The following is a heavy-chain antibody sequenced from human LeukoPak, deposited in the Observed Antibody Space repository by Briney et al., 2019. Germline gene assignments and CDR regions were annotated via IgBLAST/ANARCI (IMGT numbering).Heavy chain of an antibody. J-gene: IGHJ5*02. D-gene: IGHD3-3*01. CDR1: GGSISSYY. CDR2: IYYSGST. CDR3: ARRARSGYSWFDP. V-gene: IGHV4-59*08. Sequence: SETLSLTCTVSGGSISSYYWSWIRQPPGKGPEWIGYIYYSGSTNYNPSLKSRVTISVDTSKNQFSLKLSSVTAADTAVYYCARRARSGYSWFDPWGQGTLVTVSS.